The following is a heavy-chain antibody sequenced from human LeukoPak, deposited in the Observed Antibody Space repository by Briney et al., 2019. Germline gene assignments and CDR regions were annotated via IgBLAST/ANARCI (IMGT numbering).Heavy chain of an antibody. CDR3: ARGYHYCDSITCRAEKIDYMDV. D-gene: IGHD2/OR15-2a*01. V-gene: IGHV1-69*06. Sequence: SVKVSCKASGGMFSSYVISWVRQAPGQGLEWMGGIIPIFGAPIYAQKFQGRVKFTADRSTSTIYMELNSLTFEDTAVFYCARGYHYCDSITCRAEKIDYMDVWGNGTTVTVSS. CDR2: IIPIFGAP. CDR1: GGMFSSYV. J-gene: IGHJ6*03.